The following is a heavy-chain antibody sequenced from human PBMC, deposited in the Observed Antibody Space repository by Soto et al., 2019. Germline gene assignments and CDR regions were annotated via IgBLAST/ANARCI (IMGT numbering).Heavy chain of an antibody. CDR3: ATGYYGSGSYLVH. D-gene: IGHD3-10*01. CDR2: LKGKTDGGTT. V-gene: IGHV3-15*01. J-gene: IGHJ4*02. Sequence: GGSLRLSCSASGFTFSNAWMRWVRQAPGKGLEWVARLKGKTDGGTTDYAAPVKGRFTVSSDDSKNTLYLQMNSLKTEDTAVYYCATGYYGSGSYLVHWGQGTLVTAPQ. CDR1: GFTFSNAW.